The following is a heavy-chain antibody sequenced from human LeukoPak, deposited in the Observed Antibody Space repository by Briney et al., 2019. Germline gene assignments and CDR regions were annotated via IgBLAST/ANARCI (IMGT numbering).Heavy chain of an antibody. J-gene: IGHJ5*02. CDR3: ARQGRSGYYSAFQWFDP. Sequence: GASVKVSCKASGYTFTSYGLSWVRQAPGQGLEWMGWISAYNGNTKYAQKFQGRVTMTTDKSTSTVYMELSSLRSEDTAVYYCARQGRSGYYSAFQWFDPWGQGTLVTVSS. CDR2: ISAYNGNT. D-gene: IGHD3-22*01. V-gene: IGHV1-18*01. CDR1: GYTFTSYG.